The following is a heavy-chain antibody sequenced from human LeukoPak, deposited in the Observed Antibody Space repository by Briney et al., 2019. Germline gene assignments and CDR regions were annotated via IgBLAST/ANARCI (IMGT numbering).Heavy chain of an antibody. CDR1: GGSISSYY. D-gene: IGHD5-24*01. CDR2: IYYSGST. CDR3: ARHPPSQRWLQQKPEVYFDY. J-gene: IGHJ4*02. Sequence: SETLSLTCTVSGGSISSYYWSWIRQPPGKGLEWIGYIYYSGSTNYNPSLKSRVTISVDTSKNQFSLKLSSVTAADTAVYYCARHPPSQRWLQQKPEVYFDYWGQGTLVTVSS. V-gene: IGHV4-59*08.